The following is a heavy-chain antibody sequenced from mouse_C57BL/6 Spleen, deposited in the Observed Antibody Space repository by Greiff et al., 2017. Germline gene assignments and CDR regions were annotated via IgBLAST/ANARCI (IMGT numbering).Heavy chain of an antibody. V-gene: IGHV5-6*02. CDR1: GFTFSSYG. Sequence: EVKLMESGGDLVKPGGSLKLSCAASGFTFSSYGMSWVRQTPDKRLEWVATISSGGSYTYYPDSVKGLFTISRDNAKNTLYLQMSSLKSEDTAMYYCARGLGRGYFDVWGTGTTVTVSS. J-gene: IGHJ1*03. CDR3: ARGLGRGYFDV. CDR2: ISSGGSYT. D-gene: IGHD4-1*01.